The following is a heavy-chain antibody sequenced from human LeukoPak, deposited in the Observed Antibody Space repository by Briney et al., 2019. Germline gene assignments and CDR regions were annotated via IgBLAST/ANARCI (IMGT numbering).Heavy chain of an antibody. Sequence: GASVKVSCKVSGYTLTELSMHWVRQAPGKGLEWMGGFDPEDGETIYAQKFQGRVTMTEDTSTDTAYMELSSLRSEDTAVYYCATDIHAIFGVVIATWGQGTLVTVSS. CDR3: ATDIHAIFGVVIAT. CDR1: GYTLTELS. D-gene: IGHD3-3*01. V-gene: IGHV1-24*01. J-gene: IGHJ5*02. CDR2: FDPEDGET.